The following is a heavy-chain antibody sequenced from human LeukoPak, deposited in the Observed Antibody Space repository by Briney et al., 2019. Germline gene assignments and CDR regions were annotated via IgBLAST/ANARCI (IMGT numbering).Heavy chain of an antibody. CDR2: IYYSGST. Sequence: SETLSLTCTVSGGSISSGDYYWTWIRQPPGKGLEWIGNIYYSGSTDYNPSLKSRVTISVDTSKNQFSLKLTSVTAADTAVYYCARGAKAGFWGQGILVTVSS. V-gene: IGHV4-61*08. J-gene: IGHJ4*02. CDR1: GGSISSGDYY. CDR3: ARGAKAGF.